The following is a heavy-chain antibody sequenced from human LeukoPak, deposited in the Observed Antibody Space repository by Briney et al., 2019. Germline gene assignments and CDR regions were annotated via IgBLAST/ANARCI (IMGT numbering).Heavy chain of an antibody. CDR1: GFIFSNYE. D-gene: IGHD1-26*01. CDR3: ARGTDGGRYSPGSAQH. V-gene: IGHV3-48*03. Sequence: GGSLRLSCVGSGFIFSNYEMNWVRQAPGKGPEWVSYISRSGSTIYYADSVKGRFTISRDNAKNSLYLQVNSLRAEDTAVYYCARGTDGGRYSPGSAQHWGQGTLVTVSS. J-gene: IGHJ1*01. CDR2: ISRSGSTI.